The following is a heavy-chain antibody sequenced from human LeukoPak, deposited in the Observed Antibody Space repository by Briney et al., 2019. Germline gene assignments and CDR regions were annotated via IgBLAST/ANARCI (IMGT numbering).Heavy chain of an antibody. V-gene: IGHV3-30-3*01. D-gene: IGHD1-26*01. J-gene: IGHJ4*02. CDR3: AKDQGKWEQTRGYFDY. Sequence: GGSLRLSCAGAGFTFSDYAMHWVRQAPGRGLEWVAVTSYDANSKYYADSVRGRFTISRDNSKNTLYLQMNSLRAEDTAVYYCAKDQGKWEQTRGYFDYWGQGTLVTVSS. CDR2: TSYDANSK. CDR1: GFTFSDYA.